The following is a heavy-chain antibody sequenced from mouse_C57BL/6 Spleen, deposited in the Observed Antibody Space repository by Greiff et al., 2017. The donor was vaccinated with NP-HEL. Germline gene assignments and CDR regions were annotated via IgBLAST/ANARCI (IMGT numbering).Heavy chain of an antibody. Sequence: VKLQQPGAELVKPGASVKMSCKASGYTFTSYWITWVKQRPGQGLEWIGDIDPGSGSTNYNEKFKSKATLTVDTSSSTAYMQLSSLTSEDSAVYYCAREGVTTVVATDYWGQGTTLTVSS. CDR2: IDPGSGST. CDR3: AREGVTTVVATDY. J-gene: IGHJ2*01. D-gene: IGHD1-1*01. V-gene: IGHV1-55*01. CDR1: GYTFTSYW.